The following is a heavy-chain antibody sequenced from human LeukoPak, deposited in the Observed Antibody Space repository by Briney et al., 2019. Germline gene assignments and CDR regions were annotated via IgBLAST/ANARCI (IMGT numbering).Heavy chain of an antibody. CDR1: GFTFSNYA. J-gene: IGHJ6*03. CDR3: AKGATVAYYYYYMDV. D-gene: IGHD4-23*01. V-gene: IGHV3-23*01. CDR2: ISGSGGRT. Sequence: GGCLRLSCAVSGFTFSNYAMSWVRQAPGKGLEWVSAISGSGGRTYYADSVKGRFTISRDNSKYTLYLQMNSLRAEDTAVYYCAKGATVAYYYYYMDVWGKGTTVTVSS.